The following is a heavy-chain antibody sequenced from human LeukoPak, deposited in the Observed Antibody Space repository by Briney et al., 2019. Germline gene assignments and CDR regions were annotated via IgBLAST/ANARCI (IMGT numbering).Heavy chain of an antibody. V-gene: IGHV4-39*07. CDR2: IYYSGST. CDR3: ARRLNYYDSSGYSNYFDY. Sequence: SETLSLTCTVSGGSISSSSYYWGWIRQPPGKGLEWIGSIYYSGSTYYNPSLKSRVTISVDTSKNQFSLKLSSVTAADTAVYYCARRLNYYDSSGYSNYFDYWGQGTLVTVSS. CDR1: GGSISSSSYY. J-gene: IGHJ4*02. D-gene: IGHD3-22*01.